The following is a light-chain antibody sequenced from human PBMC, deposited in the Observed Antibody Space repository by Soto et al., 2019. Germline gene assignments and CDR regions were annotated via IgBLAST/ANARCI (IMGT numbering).Light chain of an antibody. Sequence: QSVLTQPPSVSGAPGQRVTISCTGSSSNIGAGYDVHWYQQLPGTAPKLLIYGNSNRPSGVPDRFSGSKSGTSASLAITGHQAEDEADYDCQSYGSSLSGVVFGGGTKLTVL. CDR2: GNS. CDR3: QSYGSSLSGVV. CDR1: SSNIGAGYD. V-gene: IGLV1-40*01. J-gene: IGLJ2*01.